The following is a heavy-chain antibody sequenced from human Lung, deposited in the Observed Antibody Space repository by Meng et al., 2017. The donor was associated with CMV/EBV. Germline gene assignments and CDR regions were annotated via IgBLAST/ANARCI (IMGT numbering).Heavy chain of an antibody. Sequence: ASVKVSCKASGYTFTSYDMHWVRQAPGQGLEWMGIINPSGGSTSYAQKFQGRVTMTRDTSTSTVYMELSSLRSEDTAVYYCARDNEDPEGYQLLYKRESWFDPWGHGTXVTVSS. J-gene: IGHJ5*02. V-gene: IGHV1-46*01. CDR1: GYTFTSYD. D-gene: IGHD2-2*02. CDR2: INPSGGST. CDR3: ARDNEDPEGYQLLYKRESWFDP.